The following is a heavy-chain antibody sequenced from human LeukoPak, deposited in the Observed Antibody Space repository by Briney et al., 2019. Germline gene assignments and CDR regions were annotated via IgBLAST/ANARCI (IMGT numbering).Heavy chain of an antibody. V-gene: IGHV3-9*01. CDR2: TSWNSGNI. CDR1: GFTFDDYA. D-gene: IGHD2-8*01. J-gene: IGHJ3*02. Sequence: ARSLRLSCAAAGFTFDDYAMHWHRQAPGKGLEWVSGTSWNSGNIVYADSVKGRFTISRDNAKNSLYLQMDSLRAEDTALYYCAKERRMGAFDIWGQGTMVTVSS. CDR3: AKERRMGAFDI.